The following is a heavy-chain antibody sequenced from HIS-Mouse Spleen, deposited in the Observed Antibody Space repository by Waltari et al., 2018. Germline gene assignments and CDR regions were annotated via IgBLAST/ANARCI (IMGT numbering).Heavy chain of an antibody. CDR1: VGSISSSRYY. V-gene: IGHV4-39*07. CDR3: AREIPYSSSWYDWYFDL. Sequence: QLQLQESGPGLVKPSETLSLTCTVAVGSISSSRYYWVWIHQPPGKGVEWIGSIYYCWSTYYNPSLKSRVTISVDTSKNQFSLKLSSVTAADTAVYYCAREIPYSSSWYDWYFDLWGRGTLVTVSS. D-gene: IGHD6-13*01. CDR2: IYYCWST. J-gene: IGHJ2*01.